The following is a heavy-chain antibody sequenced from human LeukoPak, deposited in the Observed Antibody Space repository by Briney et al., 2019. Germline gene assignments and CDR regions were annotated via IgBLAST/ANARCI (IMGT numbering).Heavy chain of an antibody. CDR1: GGSISRYC. D-gene: IGHD5-24*01. V-gene: IGHV4-59*01. Sequence: SETLSLTCTVSGGSISRYCWSWIRQPPGEGLEWIGCIYSSGSTNYNPSLKSRVTISLDTSKNQFSLKLTSVTAADTAVYYCARHRPPTDGIDYWGQGTLVTVSS. J-gene: IGHJ4*02. CDR3: ARHRPPTDGIDY. CDR2: IYSSGST.